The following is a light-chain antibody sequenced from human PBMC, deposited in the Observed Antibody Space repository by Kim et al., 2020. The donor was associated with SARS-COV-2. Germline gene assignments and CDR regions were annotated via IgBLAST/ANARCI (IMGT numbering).Light chain of an antibody. J-gene: IGLJ1*01. CDR2: DVS. V-gene: IGLV2-11*01. CDR3: CAYAGSYTFYV. CDR1: SSDVGDYNY. Sequence: QSVTISCTGHSSDVGDYNYVSWYQQHPGKAPQLMIYDVSKRPSGVPDRFSGSKSGNTASLTISGLLAEDEGDYYCCAYAGSYTFYVFGTGTKVTVL.